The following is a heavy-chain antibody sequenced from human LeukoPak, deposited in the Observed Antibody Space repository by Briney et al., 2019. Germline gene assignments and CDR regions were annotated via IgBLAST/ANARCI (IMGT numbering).Heavy chain of an antibody. CDR2: IYSGGRT. D-gene: IGHD2-21*02. CDR3: ARDLGVTSDY. CDR1: GFTFSSYG. Sequence: GGSLRLSCAASGFTFSSYGMSWVRQAPGKGLEWVSVIYSGGRTYYTDSVKGRFTISRDNSKNTVHLQMNSLRAEDTAVYYCARDLGVTSDYWGQGTLVTVSS. J-gene: IGHJ4*02. V-gene: IGHV3-66*01.